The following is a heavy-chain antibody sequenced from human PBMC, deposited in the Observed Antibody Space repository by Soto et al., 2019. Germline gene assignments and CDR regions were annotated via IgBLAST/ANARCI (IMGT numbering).Heavy chain of an antibody. J-gene: IGHJ6*02. CDR1: GGTFSSYA. CDR3: ARSQGSSTSLEIYYYYYYGMDV. CDR2: IIPISGTA. D-gene: IGHD2-2*01. V-gene: IGHV1-69*01. Sequence: QVQLVQSGAEVKKPGSSVKVSCKASGGTFSSYAISWVRQAPGQGLEWMGGIIPISGTANYAQKFQGRVTIPADESTNTAYMELSSLRSEDTAVCYCARSQGSSTSLEIYYYYYYGMDVWGQGTTVTVSS.